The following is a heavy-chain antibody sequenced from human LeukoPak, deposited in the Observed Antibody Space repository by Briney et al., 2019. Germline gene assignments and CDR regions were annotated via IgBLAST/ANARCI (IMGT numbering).Heavy chain of an antibody. CDR2: ISHTGST. J-gene: IGHJ5*02. CDR1: GYSLTNHY. CDR3: ARGPAAVHP. V-gene: IGHV4-34*01. D-gene: IGHD6-13*01. Sequence: SETLSLTCAVYGYSLTNHYWIWIRQPPGKGLEWVGEISHTGSTNYNPSLESRLNISVETSKNQFFLKLSSVTAADTAVYYCARGPAAVHPWGQGTLVTVSS.